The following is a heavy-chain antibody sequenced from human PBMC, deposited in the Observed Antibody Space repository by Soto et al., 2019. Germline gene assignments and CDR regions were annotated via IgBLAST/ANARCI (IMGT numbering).Heavy chain of an antibody. CDR3: ASTRKATMGLADY. V-gene: IGHV4-30-4*01. D-gene: IGHD5-12*01. CDR1: GGSISSGDYY. CDR2: IYYSGST. Sequence: QVQLQESGPGLVKPSQTLSLTCTVSGGSISSGDYYWSWIRQPPGKGLEWIGYIYYSGSTYYNPSLKSRVTISVDTSKNQFSLKLSSVTAADTAVYSCASTRKATMGLADYWGQGTLVTVSS. J-gene: IGHJ4*02.